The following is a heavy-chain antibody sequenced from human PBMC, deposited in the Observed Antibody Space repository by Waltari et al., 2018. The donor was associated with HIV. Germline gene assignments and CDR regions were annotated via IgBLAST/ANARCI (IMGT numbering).Heavy chain of an antibody. CDR2: MAYNGNEE. D-gene: IGHD2-15*01. V-gene: IGHV3-30-3*01. J-gene: IGHJ4*02. Sequence: QVHLVESGGGVVQPGRSLRLSWVVSGFNVRNHAMSWVRQAPGKGLEWVAVMAYNGNEEYYADSVKGRFTISKDASTNTVFLQMNSLRAEDTAVFYCVREGNSKPPDVWGQGTLVTVSS. CDR1: GFNVRNHA. CDR3: VREGNSKPPDV.